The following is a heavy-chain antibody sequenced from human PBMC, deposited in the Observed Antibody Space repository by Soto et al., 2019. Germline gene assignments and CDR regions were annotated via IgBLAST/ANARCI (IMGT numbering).Heavy chain of an antibody. CDR3: VIGPSSILRRWFDP. J-gene: IGHJ5*02. CDR2: IYYSGST. CDR1: GVSTISGGYY. D-gene: IGHD2-21*01. Sequence: TLSLTCPVSGVSTISGGYYWILIRQHPGKGLEWIGYIYYSGSTYYNPSLKSRVTISVDTSKNQFSLKLSSVTAADTAVYYWVIGPSSILRRWFDPWGKGNLVTVDS. V-gene: IGHV4-31*03.